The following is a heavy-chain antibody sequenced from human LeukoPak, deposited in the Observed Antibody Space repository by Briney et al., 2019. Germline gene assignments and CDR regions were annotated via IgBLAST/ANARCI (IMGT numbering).Heavy chain of an antibody. CDR2: ISSSSSYI. D-gene: IGHD2-15*01. J-gene: IGHJ4*02. Sequence: GGSLRLSCAASGFTFSSYSMNWVRQAPGKGLEWVSSISSSSSYIYYADSVKGRFTISRDNAKNSLYLQMNSLRAEDTAVYYCARGVVVAATPFDYWGQGTLVTVSS. V-gene: IGHV3-21*01. CDR1: GFTFSSYS. CDR3: ARGVVVAATPFDY.